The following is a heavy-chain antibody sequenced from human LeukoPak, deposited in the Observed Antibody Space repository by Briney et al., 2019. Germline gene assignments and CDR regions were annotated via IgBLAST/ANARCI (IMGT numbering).Heavy chain of an antibody. J-gene: IGHJ4*02. CDR1: GFSFSNYG. Sequence: PGGSLRLSCAASGFSFSNYGMNWVRQAPGKGLEWVSGITGNGATTYYANSVKGRFTISRDNSKNTLYLQMNSLRAEDTAVYYCAKHGFGVFEGYWGQGTLVTVSS. CDR2: ITGNGATT. CDR3: AKHGFGVFEGY. V-gene: IGHV3-23*01. D-gene: IGHD3-10*01.